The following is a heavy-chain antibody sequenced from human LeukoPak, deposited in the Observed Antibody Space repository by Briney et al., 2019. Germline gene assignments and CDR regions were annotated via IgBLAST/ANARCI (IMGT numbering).Heavy chain of an antibody. CDR2: IYYSGST. CDR1: GGSISSGGYY. D-gene: IGHD5-12*01. CDR3: ARAPYSGYGYFDY. J-gene: IGHJ4*02. Sequence: SETLSRTCTVSGGSISSGGYYWSWIRQHPGKGLEWIGYIYYSGSTYYNPSLKSRVTISVDTSKNQFSLKLSSVTAADTAVYYCARAPYSGYGYFDYWGQGTLVTVSS. V-gene: IGHV4-31*03.